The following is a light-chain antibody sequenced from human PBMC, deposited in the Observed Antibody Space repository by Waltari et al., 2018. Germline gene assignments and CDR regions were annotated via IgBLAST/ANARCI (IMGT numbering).Light chain of an antibody. CDR1: SSDIGASNF. CDR3: SSYTTGSTRYV. J-gene: IGLJ1*01. CDR2: DVN. Sequence: QSALTQPASVSGSPGQSITISCTGTSSDIGASNFVSWYQKHPGKAPKVMIDDVNNRPSWVSSRVSGSKSGNTASLTISGLQAEDEADYYCSSYTTGSTRYVFGSGTKVTVL. V-gene: IGLV2-14*03.